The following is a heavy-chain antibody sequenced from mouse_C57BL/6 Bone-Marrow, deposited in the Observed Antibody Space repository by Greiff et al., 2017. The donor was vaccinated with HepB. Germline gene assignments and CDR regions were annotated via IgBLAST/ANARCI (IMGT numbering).Heavy chain of an antibody. J-gene: IGHJ4*01. CDR1: GYAFSSSW. CDR3: ARMGTVSSYDYYAMDY. D-gene: IGHD1-1*01. CDR2: IYPGDGDT. Sequence: VQLQQSGPELVKPGASVKISCKASGYAFSSSWMNWVKQRPGKGLEWIGRIYPGDGDTNYNGKFKGKATLTADKSSSTAYMQLSSLTSEDSAVYFCARMGTVSSYDYYAMDYWGQGTSVTVSS. V-gene: IGHV1-82*01.